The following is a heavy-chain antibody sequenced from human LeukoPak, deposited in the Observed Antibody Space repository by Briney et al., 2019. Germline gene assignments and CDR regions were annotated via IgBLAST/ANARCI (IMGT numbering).Heavy chain of an antibody. V-gene: IGHV3-33*01. CDR2: IWINGRDE. J-gene: IGHJ6*02. CDR1: GFTFGIYG. Sequence: GRSLRLSCAASGFTFGIYGMHWVRQAPGKGLEWVASIWINGRDETYVDSVKGRFSISRDNSTLFLQMNSLRPEDTAIYFCARGKGSGRFGYFYYGVDAWGQGTTVTVSS. D-gene: IGHD3-10*01. CDR3: ARGKGSGRFGYFYYGVDA.